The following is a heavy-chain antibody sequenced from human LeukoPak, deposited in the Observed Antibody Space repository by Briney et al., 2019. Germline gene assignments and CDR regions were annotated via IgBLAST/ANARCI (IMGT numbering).Heavy chain of an antibody. CDR2: IHSSGTI. D-gene: IGHD6-13*01. J-gene: IGHJ6*02. V-gene: IGHV4-59*08. CDR1: GGSISGSY. CDR3: ARLNRLAAVGTVYYHAMDV. Sequence: PSETLSLTCTVFGGSISGSYWSWIRLPPGKGLQWLGYIHSSGTINYNPALMSRITVSVDTSRNQFSLKVRSVTAADTAVYYCARLNRLAAVGTVYYHAMDVWGQGTAVTVSS.